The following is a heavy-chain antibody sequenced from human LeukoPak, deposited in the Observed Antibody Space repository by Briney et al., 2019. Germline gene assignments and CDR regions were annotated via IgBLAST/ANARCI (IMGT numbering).Heavy chain of an antibody. V-gene: IGHV4-4*07. CDR1: GGSISSYY. CDR3: ARQNGVGFATSMGDWFDP. Sequence: SETLSLTCTVSGGSISSYYWSWIRQPAGKELEWIGRIYTSGSTNYNPSLKSRVTMSVDTSKNQFSLKLSSVTAADTAVYYCARQNGVGFATSMGDWFDPWGQGTLVTVSS. CDR2: IYTSGST. D-gene: IGHD2-8*01. J-gene: IGHJ5*02.